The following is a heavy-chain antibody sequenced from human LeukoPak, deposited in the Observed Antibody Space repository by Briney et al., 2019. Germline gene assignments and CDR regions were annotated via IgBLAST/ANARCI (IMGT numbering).Heavy chain of an antibody. J-gene: IGHJ5*02. Sequence: SGTLSLTCTVSGGSISSSSYYWGWIRQPPGKGLEWIGSIYYSGSTYYNPSLKSRVTISVDTSKNQFSLKLSSVTAADTAVYYCARDQSIAAAGTGWFDPWGQGTLVTVSS. CDR1: GGSISSSSYY. D-gene: IGHD6-13*01. V-gene: IGHV4-39*07. CDR3: ARDQSIAAAGTGWFDP. CDR2: IYYSGST.